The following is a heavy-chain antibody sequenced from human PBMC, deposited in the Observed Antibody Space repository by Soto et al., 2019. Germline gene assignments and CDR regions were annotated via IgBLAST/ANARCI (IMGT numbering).Heavy chain of an antibody. D-gene: IGHD3-22*01. Sequence: PPETLPLTCTVSGDSVSSSSYYWSWIRQPPGKGLEWIGYIHYTGSTNYNPSLKSRVTISMDTSKNHFSLQLSSVTAADTAMYYCARSDNNGYWVAWDCGQGTLVTVSS. CDR2: IHYTGST. J-gene: IGHJ4*02. CDR3: ARSDNNGYWVAWD. V-gene: IGHV4-61*03. CDR1: GDSVSSSSYY.